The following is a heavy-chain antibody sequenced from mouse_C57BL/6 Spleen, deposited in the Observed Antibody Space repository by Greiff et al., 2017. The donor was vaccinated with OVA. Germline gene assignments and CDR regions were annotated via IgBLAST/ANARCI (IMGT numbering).Heavy chain of an antibody. CDR2: IYPRDGST. J-gene: IGHJ4*01. D-gene: IGHD2-4*01. CDR3: ARDYDYEKGYYAMDY. CDR1: GYTFTSYD. Sequence: QVQLKQSGPELVKPGASVKLSCKASGYTFTSYDINWVKQRPGQGLEWIGWIYPRDGSTKYNEKLKGKATLTVDTSSSTAYMELHSLTSEDSAVYFCARDYDYEKGYYAMDYWGQGTSVTVSS. V-gene: IGHV1-85*01.